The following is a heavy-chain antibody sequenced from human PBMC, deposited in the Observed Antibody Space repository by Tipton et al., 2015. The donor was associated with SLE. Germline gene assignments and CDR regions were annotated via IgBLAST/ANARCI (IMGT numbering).Heavy chain of an antibody. CDR2: IYYSGSTNYSGST. Sequence: LRLSCTVSGGSISSYYWSWIRQPPGKGLEWIGYIYYSGSTNYSGSTNYNPSLKSRVTISLDTSKNQFSLKLSSVTAADTAVYYRARRGVLGFHPSAFDIWGQGTMVTVSS. V-gene: IGHV4-59*01. D-gene: IGHD3-10*01. CDR3: ARRGVLGFHPSAFDI. CDR1: GGSISSYY. J-gene: IGHJ3*02.